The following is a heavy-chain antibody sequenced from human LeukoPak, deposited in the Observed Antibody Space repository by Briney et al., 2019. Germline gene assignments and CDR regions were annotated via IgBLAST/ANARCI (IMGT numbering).Heavy chain of an antibody. CDR2: ISSSSSYI. Sequence: GGSLRLSCAASGFTFSSYSMNWVRQAPGKGLEWVSSISSSSSYIYYTDSVKGRFTISRDNAKNSLYLQMNSLRAEDTAVYYCARGAAAGPGNYWGQGTLVTVSS. V-gene: IGHV3-21*01. CDR1: GFTFSSYS. CDR3: ARGAAAGPGNY. J-gene: IGHJ4*02. D-gene: IGHD6-13*01.